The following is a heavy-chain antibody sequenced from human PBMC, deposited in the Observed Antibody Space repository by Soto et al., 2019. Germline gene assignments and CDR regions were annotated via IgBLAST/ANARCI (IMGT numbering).Heavy chain of an antibody. V-gene: IGHV4-39*01. CDR1: GGSVRSSTYY. J-gene: IGHJ6*02. D-gene: IGHD3-9*01. CDR3: ARRRLYYDILTGSDYYYYYGMDV. Sequence: NPSETLSLTCTVSGGSVRSSTYYWGWIRQAPGKGLEWSASIYYSGRTHNNPALKSRVTMSVDTYTNQFSLKMNAVTAADTAVYYCARRRLYYDILTGSDYYYYYGMDVWGQGTTVTVSS. CDR2: IYYSGRT.